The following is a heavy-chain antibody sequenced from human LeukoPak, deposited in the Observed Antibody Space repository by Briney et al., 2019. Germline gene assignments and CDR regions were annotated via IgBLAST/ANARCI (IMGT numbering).Heavy chain of an antibody. D-gene: IGHD6-13*01. CDR1: GGSISSSSYY. J-gene: IGHJ4*02. CDR2: IYYSGST. CDR3: ARDVVAAAGTWDY. Sequence: SEILSLTCTVSGGSISSSSYYWGWIRQPPGKGLEWIGSIYYSGSTYYNPSLKSRVTISVDTSKNRFSLKLSSVTAADTAVCYCARDVVAAAGTWDYWGQGTLVTVSS. V-gene: IGHV4-39*07.